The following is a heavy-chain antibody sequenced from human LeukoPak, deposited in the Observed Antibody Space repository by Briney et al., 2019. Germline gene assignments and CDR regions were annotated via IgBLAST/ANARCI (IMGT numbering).Heavy chain of an antibody. CDR3: ARDDSSGYVDY. D-gene: IGHD3-22*01. CDR2: IYYSGST. CDR1: GGSTSSYY. Sequence: SETLSLTCTVSGGSTSSYYWSWIRQPPGKGLEWIGYIYYSGSTNYNPSLKSRVTISVDTSKNQFSLKLSSVTAADTAVYYCARDDSSGYVDYWGQGTLVTVSS. V-gene: IGHV4-59*01. J-gene: IGHJ4*02.